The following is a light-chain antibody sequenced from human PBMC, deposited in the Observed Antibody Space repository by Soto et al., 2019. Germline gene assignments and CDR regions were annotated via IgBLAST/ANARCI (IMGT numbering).Light chain of an antibody. Sequence: SYELTQPPSVSVSPGQTASITCSGDKLGDKYVCWYQQKPGQSPVLVIYQDTKRPSGIPERFSGSNSGNTATLTVSGTQAMDEADYYCQAWGSSTVVFGVGTKLTVL. CDR1: KLGDKY. J-gene: IGLJ2*01. V-gene: IGLV3-1*01. CDR3: QAWGSSTVV. CDR2: QDT.